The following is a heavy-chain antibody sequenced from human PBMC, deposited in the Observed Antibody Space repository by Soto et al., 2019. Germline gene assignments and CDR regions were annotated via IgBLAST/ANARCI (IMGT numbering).Heavy chain of an antibody. V-gene: IGHV4-34*01. D-gene: IGHD6-19*01. Sequence: QVQLQQWGAGLLKPSETLSLTCGVYGESFSVYYWSWIRQPPGKGLEWIGEINHSGSTNYNPSLKSRVTSSVDTSKNHLSLKWSSVTAADTAVYYCAREKHPWVAVPVRQLKSTWWFDSWGQGTLVTVSS. J-gene: IGHJ5*01. CDR2: INHSGST. CDR1: GESFSVYY. CDR3: AREKHPWVAVPVRQLKSTWWFDS.